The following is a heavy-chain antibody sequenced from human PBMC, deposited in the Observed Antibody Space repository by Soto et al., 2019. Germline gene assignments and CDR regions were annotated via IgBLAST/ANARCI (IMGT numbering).Heavy chain of an antibody. CDR2: IIPIFGTP. V-gene: IGHV1-69*01. J-gene: IGHJ4*02. CDR1: GGIFSTYA. CDR3: ARDLDDYSSGNDYNRIDS. D-gene: IGHD3-10*01. Sequence: QVQLVQSGAEVKKPGSSVKVSCKASGGIFSTYAISWLRQAPGQGREWMGGIIPIFGTPNYAQRFQGSVTITADESTSTANIGLRRQRSEDTAVYYCARDLDDYSSGNDYNRIDSWGQGTLVTVSS.